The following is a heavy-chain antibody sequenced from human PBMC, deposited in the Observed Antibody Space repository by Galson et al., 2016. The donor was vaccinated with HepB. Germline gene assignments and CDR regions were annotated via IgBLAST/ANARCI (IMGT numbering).Heavy chain of an antibody. J-gene: IGHJ6*02. Sequence: SLRLSCAASGFTFSTYSMNWVRQAPGKGLEWVSYISTSSSTIYYADSVKGRFTISRDNAKNSLYLQLNSLRDEDTAVYYCAREQNDSGDYEFYYGLDVWGQGTTVTVSS. V-gene: IGHV3-48*02. CDR1: GFTFSTYS. CDR3: AREQNDSGDYEFYYGLDV. D-gene: IGHD4-17*01. CDR2: ISTSSSTI.